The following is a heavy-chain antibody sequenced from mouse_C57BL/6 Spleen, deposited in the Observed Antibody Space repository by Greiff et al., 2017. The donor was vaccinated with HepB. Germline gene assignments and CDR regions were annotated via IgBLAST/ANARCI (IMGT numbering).Heavy chain of an antibody. J-gene: IGHJ2*01. CDR1: GFTFSDYG. CDR2: ISSGSSTI. Sequence: EVHLVESGGGLVKPGGSLKLSCAASGFTFSDYGMHWVRQAPEKGLEWVAYISSGSSTIYYADTVKGRFTISRDNAKNTLFLQMTSLRSEDTAMYYCAGCYGYDGDLDYWGQGTTLTVSS. CDR3: AGCYGYDGDLDY. V-gene: IGHV5-17*01. D-gene: IGHD2-2*01.